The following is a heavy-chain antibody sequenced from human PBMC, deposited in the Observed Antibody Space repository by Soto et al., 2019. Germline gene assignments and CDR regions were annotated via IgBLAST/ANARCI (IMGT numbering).Heavy chain of an antibody. D-gene: IGHD5-12*01. CDR2: ISSSSSTI. V-gene: IGHV3-48*01. J-gene: IGHJ6*04. CDR1: GFTFSSYS. CDR3: ARADSGYAHGYYYYGMDV. Sequence: EVQLVESGGGLVQPGGSLRLSCAASGFTFSSYSMNWVRQAPGKGLEWVSYISSSSSTIYYADSVKGRFTISRDNAKNSLYLQTNSLRAEDTAVYYCARADSGYAHGYYYYGMDVWGKGTTVTVSS.